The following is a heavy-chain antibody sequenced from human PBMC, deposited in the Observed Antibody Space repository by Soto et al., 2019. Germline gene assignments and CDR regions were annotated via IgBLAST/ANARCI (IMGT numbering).Heavy chain of an antibody. V-gene: IGHV3-9*01. J-gene: IGHJ2*01. CDR3: AKSSYDILTGYWYFDL. CDR2: ISWNSGSI. Sequence: GGSLRLSCAASGFTFDDYAMHWVRQAPGKGLEWVSGISWNSGSIGYADSVKGRFTISRDNAKNSLYLQMNSLRAEDTALYYCAKSSYDILTGYWYFDLWGRGTLVTVSS. D-gene: IGHD3-9*01. CDR1: GFTFDDYA.